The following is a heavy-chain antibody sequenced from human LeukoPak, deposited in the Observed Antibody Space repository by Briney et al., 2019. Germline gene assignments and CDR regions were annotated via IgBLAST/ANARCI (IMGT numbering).Heavy chain of an antibody. CDR3: ARECFGSCPHPNPY. J-gene: IGHJ4*02. CDR2: IYSGGST. V-gene: IGHV3-53*05. CDR1: GFTVSSNY. D-gene: IGHD1-26*01. Sequence: GGSLRLSCAASGFTVSSNYMSWVRQAPGKGLEWVSVIYSGGSTYYADSVKGRFTISRDNSKNTLYLQMSSLRSEDTAVYYCARECFGSCPHPNPYWGQGTLVTVSS.